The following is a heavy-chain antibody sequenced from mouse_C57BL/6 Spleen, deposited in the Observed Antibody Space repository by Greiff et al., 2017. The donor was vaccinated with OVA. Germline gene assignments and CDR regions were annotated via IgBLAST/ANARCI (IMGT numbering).Heavy chain of an antibody. D-gene: IGHD3-1*01. V-gene: IGHV1-18*01. J-gene: IGHJ4*01. CDR2: INPNNGGT. CDR1: GYTFTDYN. Sequence: VHVKQSGPELVKPGASVKIPCKASGYTFTDYNMDWVKQSPGKSLEWIGDINPNNGGTIYNQKFKGKATLTADKSSSTAYMELRSLTSEDTADYYCARGHPKGAMDYWGQGTSVTVSS. CDR3: ARGHPKGAMDY.